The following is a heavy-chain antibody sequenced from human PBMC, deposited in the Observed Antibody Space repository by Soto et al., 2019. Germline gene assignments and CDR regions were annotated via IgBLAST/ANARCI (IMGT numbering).Heavy chain of an antibody. CDR3: ARDLGYYDSRGYFDY. Sequence: QVQLVESGGGLVKPEVSLRLSCAASGFTFSDHYMSWIRQAPGKGLEWVSYISSSGDIIYYADSVKGRFTISRDNAKNALYLQMNSLRAEDTAVYYCARDLGYYDSRGYFDYWGQGTLVTVSS. V-gene: IGHV3-11*01. D-gene: IGHD3-22*01. J-gene: IGHJ4*02. CDR2: ISSSGDII. CDR1: GFTFSDHY.